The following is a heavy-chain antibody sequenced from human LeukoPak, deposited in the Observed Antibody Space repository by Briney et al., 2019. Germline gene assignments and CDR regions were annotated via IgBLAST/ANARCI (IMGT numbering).Heavy chain of an antibody. CDR3: AREARKWSASPLFSYGMDV. D-gene: IGHD2-15*01. Sequence: QPGRSLRLSCAASGFTLSSYSMHWVRQAPGKGLEWVAFISYDETKKYYADTVKGRFTISRDNSKNTLYLQMNSLSAEDAALYYCAREARKWSASPLFSYGMDVWGQGTTVTVSS. CDR2: ISYDETKK. V-gene: IGHV3-30-3*01. CDR1: GFTLSSYS. J-gene: IGHJ6*02.